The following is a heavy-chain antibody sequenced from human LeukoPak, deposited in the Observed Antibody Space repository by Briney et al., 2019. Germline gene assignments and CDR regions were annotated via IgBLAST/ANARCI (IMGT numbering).Heavy chain of an antibody. D-gene: IGHD2-2*01. CDR3: VSLVAERDDGMDV. J-gene: IGHJ6*02. Sequence: GGSLRLSCAASGFTFSSYAMHWVRQAPGKGLEWVAVISYDGSNKYYADSVKGRFTISRDNSKNTLYLQMNSLRAEDTAVYYCVSLVAERDDGMDVWGQGTTVTVSS. CDR1: GFTFSSYA. CDR2: ISYDGSNK. V-gene: IGHV3-30-3*01.